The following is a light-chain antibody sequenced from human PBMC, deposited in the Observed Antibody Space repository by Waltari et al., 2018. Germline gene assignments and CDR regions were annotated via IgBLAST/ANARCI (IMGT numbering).Light chain of an antibody. CDR2: EVN. J-gene: IGLJ2*01. CDR3: CSYAGTPRVV. Sequence: QSALTQPASVSGSPGQSITISCTGTNNDIGSYTLVSWYQQHTGKAPKVIIFEVNKRPSGVSNRFSGSKSGNTASLTVSGLHPEDEADYYCCSYAGTPRVVFGGGTKLTVL. CDR1: NNDIGSYTL. V-gene: IGLV2-23*02.